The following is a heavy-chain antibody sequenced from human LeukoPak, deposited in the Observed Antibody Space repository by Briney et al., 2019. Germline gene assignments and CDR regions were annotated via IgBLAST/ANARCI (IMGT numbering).Heavy chain of an antibody. V-gene: IGHV4-59*01. Sequence: SETLSLTCTVSGGSISSYYWSWIRQPPGKGLEWIGYIYYSGSTNYNPSLKSRVTISVDTSKNQFSLKLSSVTAADTAVYYCARGWPGSQYCSGGSCYSGVDYWGQGTLVTVSS. CDR3: ARGWPGSQYCSGGSCYSGVDY. J-gene: IGHJ4*02. CDR1: GGSISSYY. CDR2: IYYSGST. D-gene: IGHD2-15*01.